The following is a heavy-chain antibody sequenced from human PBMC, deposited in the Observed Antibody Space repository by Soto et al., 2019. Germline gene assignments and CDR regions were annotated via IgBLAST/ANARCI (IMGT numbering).Heavy chain of an antibody. CDR1: GGSISSYY. D-gene: IGHD5-18*01. J-gene: IGHJ4*02. CDR2: IYYSGST. Sequence: SETLSLTCTVSGGSISSYYWSWIRQPPGKGLEWIGYIYYSGSTNYNPSLKSRVTISVDTSKNQFSLKLSSVTAADTAVYYCARDFVSSYGYSYFGYWGQGTLVTVSS. V-gene: IGHV4-59*01. CDR3: ARDFVSSYGYSYFGY.